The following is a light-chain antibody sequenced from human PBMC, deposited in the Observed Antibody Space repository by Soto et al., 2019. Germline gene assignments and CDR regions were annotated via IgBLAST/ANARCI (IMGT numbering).Light chain of an antibody. CDR2: GAS. V-gene: IGKV3-15*01. Sequence: EIVVTQSPGTLSLSPGERATLSCRASQSVSSNLAWYQQKPGQAPRLLIYGASTRATGIPARFSGSGSGTEFTLTISSLQSEDFAVYYCQQYNNWPLTFGPGTKVDIK. J-gene: IGKJ3*01. CDR3: QQYNNWPLT. CDR1: QSVSSN.